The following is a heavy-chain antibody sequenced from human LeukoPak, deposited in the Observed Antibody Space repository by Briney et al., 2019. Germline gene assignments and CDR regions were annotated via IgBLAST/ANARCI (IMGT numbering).Heavy chain of an antibody. V-gene: IGHV1-2*02. CDR3: ARDRYYYDSSGILDY. J-gene: IGHJ4*02. CDR1: GYTSTGYY. D-gene: IGHD3-22*01. CDR2: INPNSGGT. Sequence: GASVKVSCKASGYTSTGYYMHWVRQAPGQGLEWMGWINPNSGGTNYAQKFQGRVTMTRDTSISTAYMELSRLRSDDTAVYYCARDRYYYDSSGILDYWGQGTLVTVSS.